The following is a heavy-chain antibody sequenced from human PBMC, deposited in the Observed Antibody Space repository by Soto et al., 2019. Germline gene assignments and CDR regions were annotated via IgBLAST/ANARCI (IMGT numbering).Heavy chain of an antibody. CDR3: ARARGSYYRGHGYFDY. D-gene: IGHD1-26*01. CDR1: GYTFTVYY. J-gene: IGHJ4*02. CDR2: INPNSGGT. Sequence: ASVKVSCKASGYTFTVYYMHCVRQAPGQGREWMGCINPNSGGTNYAQKFQGWVTMTRDTSISTAYMELSRLRSDDTAVYYCARARGSYYRGHGYFDYWGQGTLVTVSS. V-gene: IGHV1-2*04.